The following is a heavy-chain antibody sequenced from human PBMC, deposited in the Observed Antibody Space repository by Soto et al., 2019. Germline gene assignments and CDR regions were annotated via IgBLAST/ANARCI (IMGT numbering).Heavy chain of an antibody. CDR3: ARGHGGITVFGAPGHFDY. V-gene: IGHV4-39*01. D-gene: IGHD3-3*01. Sequence: QLQLQESGPGLVKTSETLSLTCSVFGGSISSSSHYWGWIRQAPGKGLEWIGSMSYSGSAYYNPYLRSRVTLFVDMSKNQVSLELSSVTAADTAMYYCARGHGGITVFGAPGHFDYWGQGTRVTVSS. J-gene: IGHJ4*02. CDR2: MSYSGSA. CDR1: GGSISSSSHY.